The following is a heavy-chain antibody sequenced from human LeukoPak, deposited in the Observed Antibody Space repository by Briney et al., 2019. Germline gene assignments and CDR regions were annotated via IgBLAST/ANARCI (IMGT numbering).Heavy chain of an antibody. J-gene: IGHJ5*02. CDR3: ARRTPAYYYGSGSYQNWFDP. CDR2: INHSGST. Sequence: SETLSLTCAVYGGSFSGYYWSWIRQPPGKGLEWIGEINHSGSTYYNPSLKSRVTISVDTSKNQFSLKLSSVTAADTAVYYCARRTPAYYYGSGSYQNWFDPWGQGTLVTVSS. V-gene: IGHV4-34*01. CDR1: GGSFSGYY. D-gene: IGHD3-10*01.